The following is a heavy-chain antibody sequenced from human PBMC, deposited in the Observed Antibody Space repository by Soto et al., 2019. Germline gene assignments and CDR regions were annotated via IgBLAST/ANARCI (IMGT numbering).Heavy chain of an antibody. V-gene: IGHV3-33*01. CDR2: IWYDGSNK. CDR3: ARDGITPLTGYSSGWYLGY. CDR1: GFTFSSYG. D-gene: IGHD6-19*01. J-gene: IGHJ4*02. Sequence: QVQLVESGGGVVQPGRSLRLSCAASGFTFSSYGMHWVRQAPGKGLEWVAVIWYDGSNKYYADSVKGRFTTSRDNSKNTLYLQMNSLRAEDTAVYYCARDGITPLTGYSSGWYLGYWGQGTLVTVSS.